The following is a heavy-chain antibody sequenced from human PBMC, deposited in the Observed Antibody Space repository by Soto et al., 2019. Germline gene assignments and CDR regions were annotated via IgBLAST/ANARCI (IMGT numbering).Heavy chain of an antibody. D-gene: IGHD3-9*01. Sequence: SETLSLTCAVSGGSISSGGYSWSWIRQPPGKGLEWIGYIYHSGNTYFNPSLRSRVTISFDTSKNQFSLRLTSVTASDTAVYYCARHGTYDILTGYYPPLDIWGQGTMVTVSS. CDR3: ARHGTYDILTGYYPPLDI. J-gene: IGHJ3*02. V-gene: IGHV4-30-2*03. CDR1: GGSISSGGYS. CDR2: IYHSGNT.